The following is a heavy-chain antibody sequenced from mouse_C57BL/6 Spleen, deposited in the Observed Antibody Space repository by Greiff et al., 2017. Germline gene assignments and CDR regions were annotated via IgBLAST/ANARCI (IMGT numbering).Heavy chain of an antibody. D-gene: IGHD1-1*01. V-gene: IGHV1-82*01. CDR3: ARVGVYDGQTGVAY. CDR2: IYTGDGDT. J-gene: IGHJ3*01. CDR1: GYAFSSSW. Sequence: QVQLQQSGPELVKPGASVTISCKASGYAFSSSWMNWVKQRPGKCLEWIGRIYTGDGDTNYNGKFKVKATLDADKYSSPAYVQLSSLTSDDSAVYFCARVGVYDGQTGVAYWGQGTLVTVSA.